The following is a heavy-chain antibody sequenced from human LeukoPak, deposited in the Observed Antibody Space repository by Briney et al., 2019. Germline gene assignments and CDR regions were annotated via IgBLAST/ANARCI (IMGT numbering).Heavy chain of an antibody. CDR3: SRGLDTGVNWGTFDC. J-gene: IGHJ4*02. D-gene: IGHD7-27*01. V-gene: IGHV4-30-4*08. Sequence: PSQTLSLTCTVSGGSISSGDYYWSWIRQPPGKGLEWIGYIYYSGSTYYNPSLRSRVTISVDTSKNQFSLKLSSVTAADTAVYYCSRGLDTGVNWGTFDCWGQGTLVTVSS. CDR2: IYYSGST. CDR1: GGSISSGDYY.